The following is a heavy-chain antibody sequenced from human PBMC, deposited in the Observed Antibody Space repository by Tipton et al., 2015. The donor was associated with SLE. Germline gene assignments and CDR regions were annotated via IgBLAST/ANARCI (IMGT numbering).Heavy chain of an antibody. CDR2: IYSGGST. D-gene: IGHD6-13*01. J-gene: IGHJ4*02. CDR3: ARDRGSSWFFFDY. CDR1: GFTVSSNY. V-gene: IGHV3-66*02. Sequence: SLRLSCAASGFTVSSNYMSWVRQAPGKGLEWVSVIYSGGSTYYADSVKGPFTISRDNSRNTLYLQMNSLRAEDTAVYYCARDRGSSWFFFDYWGQGTLVTVSS.